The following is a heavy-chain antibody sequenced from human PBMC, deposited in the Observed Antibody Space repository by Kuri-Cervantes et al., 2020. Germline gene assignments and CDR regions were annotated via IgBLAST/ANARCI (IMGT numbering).Heavy chain of an antibody. Sequence: ESLKISCTVSGGSISSYYWSWIRQPPGKGLEWIGYIYYSGSTNYNPSLKSRVTISVDTPKNQFSLKLSSVTAADTAVYYCARDRGDYGDYAVDYWGQGTLVTVSS. CDR3: ARDRGDYGDYAVDY. D-gene: IGHD4-17*01. V-gene: IGHV4-59*12. CDR2: IYYSGST. CDR1: GGSISSYY. J-gene: IGHJ4*02.